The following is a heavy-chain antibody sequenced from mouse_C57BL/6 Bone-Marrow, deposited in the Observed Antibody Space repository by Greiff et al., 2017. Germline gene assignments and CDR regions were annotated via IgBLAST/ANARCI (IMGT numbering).Heavy chain of an antibody. CDR1: GYTFTSSG. J-gene: IGHJ3*01. V-gene: IGHV1-81*01. CDR2: IYPRSGNT. CDR3: ARVGYYWFAY. D-gene: IGHD2-3*01. Sequence: QVQLQQSGAELARPGASVQLSCKASGYTFTSSGISWVKQRTGQGLEWIGEIYPRSGNTYYNEKFKGKATLTADKSSSTAYMELRSLTSEDSAVYFCARVGYYWFAYWGQGTLVTVSA.